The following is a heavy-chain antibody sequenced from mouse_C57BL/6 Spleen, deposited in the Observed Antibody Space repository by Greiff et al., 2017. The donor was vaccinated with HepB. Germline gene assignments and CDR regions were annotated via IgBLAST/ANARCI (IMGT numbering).Heavy chain of an antibody. D-gene: IGHD4-1*01. CDR2: INTGSGGT. CDR3: ARSNWDGYFDY. V-gene: IGHV1-54*01. Sequence: QVQLQQSGAELVRPGTSVKVSCKASGYAFTNYLIEWVKQRPGQGLEWIGVINTGSGGTNYNEKFKGKATLTADKSSSTAYMQLSSLTSEDSAVYFCARSNWDGYFDYWGQGTTLTVSS. CDR1: GYAFTNYL. J-gene: IGHJ2*01.